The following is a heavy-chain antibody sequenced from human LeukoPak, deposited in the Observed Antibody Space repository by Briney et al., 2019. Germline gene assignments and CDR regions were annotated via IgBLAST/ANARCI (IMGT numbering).Heavy chain of an antibody. CDR3: AGSQQWLSY. D-gene: IGHD6-19*01. J-gene: IGHJ4*02. Sequence: SETLSLTCALYGGSFSGYYWTWIRQSPGKGLEWIGDVNHFGSTNYNPSLKSRVTISVDTSKKQFSLRLSSVTAADTAVYYCAGSQQWLSYWGQGTLVSVSS. CDR2: VNHFGST. CDR1: GGSFSGYY. V-gene: IGHV4-34*01.